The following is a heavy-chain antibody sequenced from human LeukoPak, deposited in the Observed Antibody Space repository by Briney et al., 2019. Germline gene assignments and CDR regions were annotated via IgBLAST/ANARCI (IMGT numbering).Heavy chain of an antibody. J-gene: IGHJ5*02. CDR3: ASEDSSSWYPTWFDP. V-gene: IGHV1-2*02. Sequence: ASVKVSCKASGYTLTGYYMHWVRQAPGQGLEWMGWINPNSGGTNYAQKFQGRVTMTRDTSISTAYMELSRLRSDDTAVYYCASEDSSSWYPTWFDPWGQGTLVTVSS. CDR2: INPNSGGT. CDR1: GYTLTGYY. D-gene: IGHD6-13*01.